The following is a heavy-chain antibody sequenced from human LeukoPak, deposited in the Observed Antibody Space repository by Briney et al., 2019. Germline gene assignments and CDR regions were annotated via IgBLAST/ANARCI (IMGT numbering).Heavy chain of an antibody. J-gene: IGHJ4*02. Sequence: PSETLSLTCTVSGGSISSSSYYWGWIRQPPGKGLEWIGSIYYSGGTYYNPSLKSRVTISVDTSKNQFSLKLSSVTAADTAVYYCAITAAGTLDYWGQGTLVTVSS. D-gene: IGHD6-13*01. V-gene: IGHV4-39*01. CDR2: IYYSGGT. CDR1: GGSISSSSYY. CDR3: AITAAGTLDY.